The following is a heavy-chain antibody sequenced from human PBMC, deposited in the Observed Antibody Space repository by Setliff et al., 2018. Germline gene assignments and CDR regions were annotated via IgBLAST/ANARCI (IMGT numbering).Heavy chain of an antibody. J-gene: IGHJ5*02. Sequence: PSETLSLTCTLSGVSFSSGGYYWSWIRHLPGKGLQWLGHIYYTGKTYYNPSLKSRLEMSVDTSKREFALRLSSVTAADTAVYYCARTSTYVLGSGSYWDRWFDPWSQGTLVTVSS. CDR1: GVSFSSGGYY. CDR2: IYYTGKT. V-gene: IGHV4-31*03. D-gene: IGHD3-10*01. CDR3: ARTSTYVLGSGSYWDRWFDP.